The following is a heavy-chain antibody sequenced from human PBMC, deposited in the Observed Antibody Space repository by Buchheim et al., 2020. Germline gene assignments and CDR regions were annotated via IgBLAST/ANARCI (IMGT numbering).Heavy chain of an antibody. CDR2: IYHSGTT. CDR3: ARYNYDSSGYYGPFDS. V-gene: IGHV4-30-4*01. D-gene: IGHD3-22*01. CDR1: GGSISSGDYY. J-gene: IGHJ4*02. Sequence: QVQLQESGPGPVKPSQTLSLTCSVSGGSISSGDYYWSWIRQTPGKGLEWIGYIYHSGTTYYNSSLKSRLTLSVDTSNNQFSLKLSSVTTADTAVYYCARYNYDSSGYYGPFDSWGQGTL.